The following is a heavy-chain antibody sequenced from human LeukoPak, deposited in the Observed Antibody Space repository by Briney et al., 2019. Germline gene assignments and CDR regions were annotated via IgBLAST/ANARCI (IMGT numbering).Heavy chain of an antibody. V-gene: IGHV3-30*04. Sequence: GGSLRLSCAASGFTFSSYAMHWVRQAPGKGLEWVAVISYDGSNKYYADSVKGRFTISRDNSKNTLYLQMNSLRAEDTAVYYCARDYTVVKAFDIWGQGTMVTVSP. CDR1: GFTFSSYA. CDR2: ISYDGSNK. D-gene: IGHD4-23*01. CDR3: ARDYTVVKAFDI. J-gene: IGHJ3*02.